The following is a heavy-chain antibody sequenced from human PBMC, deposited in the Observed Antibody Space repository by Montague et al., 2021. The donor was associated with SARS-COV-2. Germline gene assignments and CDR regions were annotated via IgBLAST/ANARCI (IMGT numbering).Heavy chain of an antibody. CDR3: ARSGGVYTESYYLEDYYYGIDV. J-gene: IGHJ6*02. D-gene: IGHD1-26*01. V-gene: IGHV4-34*01. CDR1: GGSFSGYY. Sequence: SETLSLTCTVYGGSFSGYYWSWIRQPPGKGLEWIGEINHSGSTXXXPSXXXRVTISVDASKNHFSLKLSSVTAADTAVYYCARSGGVYTESYYLEDYYYGIDVWGQGTTVTVSS. CDR2: INHSGST.